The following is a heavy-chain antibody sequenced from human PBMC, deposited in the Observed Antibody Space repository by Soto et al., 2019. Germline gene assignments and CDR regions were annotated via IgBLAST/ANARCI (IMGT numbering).Heavy chain of an antibody. CDR1: GGSFSGYY. CDR2: INHSGST. J-gene: IGHJ3*02. D-gene: IGHD3-10*01. V-gene: IGHV4-34*01. CDR3: ARAPRNYGSGSYYRVGSAFDI. Sequence: SETLSLTCAVYGGSFSGYYWSWIRQPPGKGLGWIGEINHSGSTNYNPSLKSRVTISVDTSKNQFSLKLSSVTAADTAVYYCARAPRNYGSGSYYRVGSAFDIWGQGTMVTVS.